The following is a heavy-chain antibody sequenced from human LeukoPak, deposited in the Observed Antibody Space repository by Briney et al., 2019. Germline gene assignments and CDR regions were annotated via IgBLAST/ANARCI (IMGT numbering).Heavy chain of an antibody. CDR2: VFDGGNT. J-gene: IGHJ6*03. CDR3: ARSLGDDSWVALRGYYYMDV. V-gene: IGHV4-59*11. D-gene: IGHD3-3*01. CDR1: GGSMSGHY. Sequence: SETLSLTCSVSGGSMSGHYWIWIRQPQGKGLEWIGYVFDGGNTNYNPSLKSRVAISFDTASNHFSLKLNSVTASDSGIYFCARSLGDDSWVALRGYYYMDVWGRGTTVTVSS.